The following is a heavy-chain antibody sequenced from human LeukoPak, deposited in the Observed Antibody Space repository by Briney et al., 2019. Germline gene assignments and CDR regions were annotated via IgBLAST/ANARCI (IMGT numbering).Heavy chain of an antibody. Sequence: SETLSLTCTVSGGPISSYYWSWIRQPPGKGLEWIGYIYYSGSTNYNPSLKSRVTISVDTSKNQFSLKLSSVTAADTAVYYCARTVAAAGPYYFDYWGQGTLVTVSS. J-gene: IGHJ4*02. V-gene: IGHV4-59*01. CDR3: ARTVAAAGPYYFDY. CDR2: IYYSGST. CDR1: GGPISSYY. D-gene: IGHD6-13*01.